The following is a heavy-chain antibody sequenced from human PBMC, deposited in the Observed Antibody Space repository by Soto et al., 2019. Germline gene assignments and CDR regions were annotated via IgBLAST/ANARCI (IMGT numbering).Heavy chain of an antibody. CDR2: IYYSWST. CDR1: GDSISSDY. J-gene: IGHJ6*02. CDR3: ARDSRVVVAAYSLLGMDV. Sequence: SETLSLTCTVSGDSISSDYWSWIRQPPGEGREWIGYIYYSWSTNYNPSLKSRVTISVDTSKNQFSLKLSSVTAADTAVYYCARDSRVVVAAYSLLGMDVWGQGTTVTVSS. D-gene: IGHD2-15*01. V-gene: IGHV4-59*01.